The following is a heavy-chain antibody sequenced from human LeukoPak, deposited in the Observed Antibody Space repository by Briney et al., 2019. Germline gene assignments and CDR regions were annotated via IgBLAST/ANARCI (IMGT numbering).Heavy chain of an antibody. V-gene: IGHV3-21*01. CDR2: ISSSSSYI. J-gene: IGHJ4*02. D-gene: IGHD6-19*01. CDR3: ARAPLAVAGTLNY. CDR1: GFTFSSYS. Sequence: NPGGSLRLYCAASGFTFSSYSMNWVRQAPGKVLEWVSSISSSSSYIYYADSVKGRFTISRDNATNSLYLQMNSLRAEDTAVYYCARAPLAVAGTLNYWGQGTLVTVSS.